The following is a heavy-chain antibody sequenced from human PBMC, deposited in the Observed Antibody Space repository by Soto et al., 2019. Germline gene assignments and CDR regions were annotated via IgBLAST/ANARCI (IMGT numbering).Heavy chain of an antibody. CDR2: IYVTGAV. V-gene: IGHV4-31*03. CDR1: GAALNRGNYY. D-gene: IGHD2-21*01. Sequence: SETLSLTCSVSGAALNRGNYYWSWIRQVPGKGLEWIGHIYVTGAVDYNPSLRDRITISQDTSERQFSLNLRLVTAADTAVYYCARLRIATNNYKWFDPWGQGTLVTVSS. CDR3: ARLRIATNNYKWFDP. J-gene: IGHJ5*02.